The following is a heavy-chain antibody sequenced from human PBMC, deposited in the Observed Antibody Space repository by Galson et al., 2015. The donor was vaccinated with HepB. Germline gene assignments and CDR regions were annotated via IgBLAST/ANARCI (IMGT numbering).Heavy chain of an antibody. J-gene: IGHJ4*02. CDR3: ARGDFWSGYYTFDY. CDR1: GYTFTSYA. Sequence: SVKVSCKASGYTFTSYAMHWVRQAPGQRLEWMGWINAGNGNTKYSQKFQGRVTITRDTSASTAYMELSSLRSEDTAVYYCARGDFWSGYYTFDYWGQGTLVTVSS. CDR2: INAGNGNT. V-gene: IGHV1-3*01. D-gene: IGHD3-3*01.